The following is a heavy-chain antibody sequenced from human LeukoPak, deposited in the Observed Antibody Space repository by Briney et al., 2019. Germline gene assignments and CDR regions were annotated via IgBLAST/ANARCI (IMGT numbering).Heavy chain of an antibody. J-gene: IGHJ3*01. CDR2: IYYSGST. D-gene: IGHD4-23*01. V-gene: IGHV4-61*01. Sequence: KPSETLSPTCTVSGGSISSGSYYWSWIRQPPGKGLEWIGFIYYSGSTNYNPSLKSRVTISVDTSKNQFSLKLSSVTAADTAVYYCARPSLDYGGIDAFDFWGQGTLVTVS. CDR3: ARPSLDYGGIDAFDF. CDR1: GGSISSGSYY.